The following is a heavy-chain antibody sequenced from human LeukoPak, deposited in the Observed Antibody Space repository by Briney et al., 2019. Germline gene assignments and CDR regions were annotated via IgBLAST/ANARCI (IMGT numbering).Heavy chain of an antibody. CDR3: ARDAYYYGSGSGY. V-gene: IGHV1-2*02. CDR1: GYTFTGYY. J-gene: IGHJ4*02. Sequence: ASVKVSCKASGYTFTGYYMHWVRQAPGQAIECMGLINPNSGCTNYAQKFKGRVTMNRDTSMSTAYMELSRLRSDDTAVYYCARDAYYYGSGSGYWGQGTLVTVSS. D-gene: IGHD3-10*01. CDR2: INPNSGCT.